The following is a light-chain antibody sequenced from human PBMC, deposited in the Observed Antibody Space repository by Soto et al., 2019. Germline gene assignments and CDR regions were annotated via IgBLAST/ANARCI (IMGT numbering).Light chain of an antibody. CDR3: SSYTDGRTFV. J-gene: IGLJ2*01. Sequence: QSALTQPRSVSGSPGQSVTISCSGTSSDVGGYEYVSWYQQHPGKAPRLPIYHVGQRPSGVPDRLSGSQSGTTASLTISGLQADDEAEYFCSSYTDGRTFVFGAGTALTV. CDR1: SSDVGGYEY. CDR2: HVG. V-gene: IGLV2-11*01.